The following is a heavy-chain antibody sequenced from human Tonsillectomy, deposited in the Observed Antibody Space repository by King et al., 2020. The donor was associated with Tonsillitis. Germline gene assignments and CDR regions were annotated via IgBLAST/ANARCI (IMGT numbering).Heavy chain of an antibody. Sequence: VQLVESGGGLVQPGGSLRLSCAASGFTFSSYEMNWVRQAPGKGLEWVSYISSSGSTIYYADSVKGRFTISRDNAKNSLYLQMNSLRAEDTAVYYCARDPDYYDSSSGRAFDIWGQGTMVTVSS. D-gene: IGHD3-22*01. J-gene: IGHJ3*02. V-gene: IGHV3-48*03. CDR1: GFTFSSYE. CDR3: ARDPDYYDSSSGRAFDI. CDR2: ISSSGSTI.